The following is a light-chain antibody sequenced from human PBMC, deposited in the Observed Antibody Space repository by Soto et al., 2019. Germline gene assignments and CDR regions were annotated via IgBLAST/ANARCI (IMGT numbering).Light chain of an antibody. J-gene: IGKJ4*01. CDR2: DAS. Sequence: EIVLTQSPATLSLSPGERATLSCRASQSVSSYLAWYQQKPGQAPRLLIYDASNRATGSPARFSGSGSGTDFPLTISSLEPEDFAVYYCQQRRNWLAFGGGTKVDIK. V-gene: IGKV3-11*01. CDR1: QSVSSY. CDR3: QQRRNWLA.